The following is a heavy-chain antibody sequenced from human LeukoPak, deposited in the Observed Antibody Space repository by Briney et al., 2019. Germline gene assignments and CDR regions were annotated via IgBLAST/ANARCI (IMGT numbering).Heavy chain of an antibody. CDR3: ARDQYSGSYSYYYYYYMDV. CDR2: IKQDGSEK. D-gene: IGHD1-26*01. J-gene: IGHJ6*03. CDR1: GFTFSSYW. V-gene: IGHV3-7*01. Sequence: GGSLRLSCAASGFTFSSYWMSWVRQAPGKGLEWVANIKQDGSEKYYVDSVKGRFTISRDNAKNSLYLQMNSLRAEDTAVYYCARDQYSGSYSYYYYYYMDVWGKGTTVTISS.